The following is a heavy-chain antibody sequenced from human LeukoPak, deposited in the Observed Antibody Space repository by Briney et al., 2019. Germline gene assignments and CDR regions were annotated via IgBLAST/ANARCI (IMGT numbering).Heavy chain of an antibody. V-gene: IGHV4-39*01. CDR3: AKDQLLPTNWFDP. CDR1: DDSISRSSYY. CDR2: IDYSGTT. J-gene: IGHJ5*02. D-gene: IGHD2-2*01. Sequence: PSETLSLTCIVSDDSISRSSYYWGWIRQPPGKGLEWIGIIDYSGTTDYNPSLKSRVTISVDTSKKQFSLKLSSVTAADTAVYYCAKDQLLPTNWFDPWGQGTLVTVSS.